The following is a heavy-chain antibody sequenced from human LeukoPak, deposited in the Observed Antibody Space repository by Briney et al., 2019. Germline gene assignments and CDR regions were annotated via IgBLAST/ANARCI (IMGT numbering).Heavy chain of an antibody. V-gene: IGHV3-7*01. D-gene: IGHD5-12*01. J-gene: IGHJ4*02. CDR3: VRDGGVSGYDLLDY. CDR2: INQDGSEE. Sequence: AGGSLRLSRAASGFTFSNYWMSWVRQAPGKGLEWVAHINQDGSEEHYMDSVKARFIISRDNAKNSLSLQMDSLRAEDTAVYYCVRDGGVSGYDLLDYWGRGTLVTVSS. CDR1: GFTFSNYW.